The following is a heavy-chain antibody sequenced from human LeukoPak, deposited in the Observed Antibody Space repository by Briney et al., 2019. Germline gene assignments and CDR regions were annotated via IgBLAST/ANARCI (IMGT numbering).Heavy chain of an antibody. CDR2: INTNTGNP. V-gene: IGHV7-4-1*02. CDR1: GYTFTSYA. J-gene: IGHJ5*02. Sequence: GASVKVSCKASGYTFTSYAMNWVRQAPGQGLEWMGWINTNTGNPTYAQGFTGRFVFSLDTSVSTAYLQISSLKAEDTAVYYCAREVRGDYDFWSEVWFDPWGQGTLVTVSS. D-gene: IGHD3-3*01. CDR3: AREVRGDYDFWSEVWFDP.